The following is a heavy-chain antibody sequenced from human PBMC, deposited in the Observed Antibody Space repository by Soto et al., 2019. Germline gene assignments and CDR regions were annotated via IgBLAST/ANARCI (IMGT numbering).Heavy chain of an antibody. CDR3: RHYFYGMDV. CDR2: IIPIFATV. Sequence: QVQLVQSGAEVKRPGSSVKVSCKASGGIFSSYAVTWVRQAPGQGLEWMGGIIPIFATVNYAQKFQGRVTITADESTSTAYMGLSSLRSEDTAVYYCRHYFYGMDVWGQGTTVTVSS. CDR1: GGIFSSYA. J-gene: IGHJ6*02. V-gene: IGHV1-69*12.